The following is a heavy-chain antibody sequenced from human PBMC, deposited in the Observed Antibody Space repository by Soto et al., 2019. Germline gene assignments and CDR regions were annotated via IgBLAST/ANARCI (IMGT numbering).Heavy chain of an antibody. CDR3: ARAKLVRGYVMGSFDY. CDR1: GDSVSSDSAA. D-gene: IGHD3-10*01. Sequence: SQTLSLTCAISGDSVSSDSAAWNWIRQSPSRGLEWLGRTFYRSEWYNDYAVSVKSRITISADTSKNQFSLHLNSVTPEETAVYYCARAKLVRGYVMGSFDYWGQGTLVTVSS. CDR2: TFYRSEWYN. V-gene: IGHV6-1*01. J-gene: IGHJ4*02.